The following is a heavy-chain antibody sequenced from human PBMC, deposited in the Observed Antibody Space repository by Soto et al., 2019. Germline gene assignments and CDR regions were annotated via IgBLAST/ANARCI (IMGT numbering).Heavy chain of an antibody. Sequence: GGSLRLSCAASGFTFSSYGMHWVRQAPGKGLEWVAVIWCSGSNKFYADSVKGRFTISRDNSKNTLYLQMNSLRADDAAVYYCAKGGSSTSRPYYFDYRGQGTLVTVSS. CDR3: AKGGSSTSRPYYFDY. V-gene: IGHV3-33*06. CDR1: GFTFSSYG. CDR2: IWCSGSNK. D-gene: IGHD1-26*01. J-gene: IGHJ4*02.